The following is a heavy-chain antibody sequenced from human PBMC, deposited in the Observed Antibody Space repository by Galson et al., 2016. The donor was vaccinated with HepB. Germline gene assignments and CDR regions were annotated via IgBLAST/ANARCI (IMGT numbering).Heavy chain of an antibody. CDR3: TKDTRPRMAPRSDSICGMDV. CDR2: ISWNSGSI. V-gene: IGHV3-9*01. Sequence: SLRLSCAASGFTFGDYAMHWVRQAPGQGLEWVSGISWNSGSIDYADSVKGRFTISRDNAKNSLYLQMNSLRTEDTALYYCTKDTRPRMAPRSDSICGMDVWGQGTTVTVSS. D-gene: IGHD4-11*01. J-gene: IGHJ6*02. CDR1: GFTFGDYA.